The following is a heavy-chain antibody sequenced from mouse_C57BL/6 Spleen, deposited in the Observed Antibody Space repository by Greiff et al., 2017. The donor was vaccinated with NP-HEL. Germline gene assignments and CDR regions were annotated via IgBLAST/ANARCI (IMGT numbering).Heavy chain of an antibody. CDR3: ARDNYGSQFAY. J-gene: IGHJ3*01. Sequence: EVKLQESGPGLVKPSQSLSLTCSVTGYSITSGYYWNWIRQFPGNKLEWMGYISYDGSNNYNPSLKNRISITRDTSKNQFFLKLNSVTTEDTATYYCARDNYGSQFAYWGQGTLVTVSA. V-gene: IGHV3-6*01. CDR1: GYSITSGYY. D-gene: IGHD1-1*01. CDR2: ISYDGSN.